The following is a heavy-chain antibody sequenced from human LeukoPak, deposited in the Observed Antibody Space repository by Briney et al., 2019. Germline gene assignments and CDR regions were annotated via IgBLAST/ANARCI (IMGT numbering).Heavy chain of an antibody. V-gene: IGHV5-51*01. D-gene: IGHD1/OR15-1a*01. Sequence: GESLKISCKGSGYSFTSYWIGWVRQMPGKGLEWMGIIYPGDSYARYSPSFQGQVTISAGKSISTAYLKWSSLKASDTAMYYCARQRTIDYYMDVWGKGTTVTASS. CDR1: GYSFTSYW. J-gene: IGHJ6*03. CDR2: IYPGDSYA. CDR3: ARQRTIDYYMDV.